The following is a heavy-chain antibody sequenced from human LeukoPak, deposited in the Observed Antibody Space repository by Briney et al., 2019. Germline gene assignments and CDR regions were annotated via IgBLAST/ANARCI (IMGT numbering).Heavy chain of an antibody. CDR2: FYTSGST. J-gene: IGHJ4*02. CDR3: AREVYDSSGYPRVYFDY. V-gene: IGHV4-4*07. Sequence: PSETLSLTCTVSSASISSYYWSWIRQPAGKGLEWIGRFYTSGSTKYNHSLKSRVTMSVDTSKNQFSLKLNSVTAADTAVYYCAREVYDSSGYPRVYFDYWGQGTLVTVSS. D-gene: IGHD3-22*01. CDR1: SASISSYY.